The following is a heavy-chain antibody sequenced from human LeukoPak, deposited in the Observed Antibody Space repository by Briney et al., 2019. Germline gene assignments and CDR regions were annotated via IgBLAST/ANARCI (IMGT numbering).Heavy chain of an antibody. Sequence: SETLSLTCTVSGGSISSSSYYWGWIRQPPGKGLEWIGSIYYSGSTYYNPSLKSRVTISVDTSKNQFSLKLSSVTAADTAVYYCARVLGSGSYPHPFDYWGQGTLVTVSS. CDR2: IYYSGST. D-gene: IGHD1-26*01. CDR3: ARVLGSGSYPHPFDY. CDR1: GGSISSSSYY. J-gene: IGHJ4*02. V-gene: IGHV4-39*07.